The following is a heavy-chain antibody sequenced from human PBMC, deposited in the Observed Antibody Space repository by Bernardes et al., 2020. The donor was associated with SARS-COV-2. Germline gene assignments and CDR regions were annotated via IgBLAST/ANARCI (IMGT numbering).Heavy chain of an antibody. V-gene: IGHV5-51*01. CDR1: GYNFPTYW. Sequence: KISCKGSGYNFPTYWIDWVRQKPGKGLEWMGIIYPGDSDARYSPSFQGQVTISADRSVSTAYLQWNTLEASDTAMYYCARHRIDRSTVTAVDIWGQGTMVTVSS. D-gene: IGHD4-4*01. J-gene: IGHJ3*02. CDR2: IYPGDSDA. CDR3: ARHRIDRSTVTAVDI.